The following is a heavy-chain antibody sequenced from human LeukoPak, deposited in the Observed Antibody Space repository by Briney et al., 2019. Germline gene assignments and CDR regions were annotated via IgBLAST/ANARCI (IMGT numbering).Heavy chain of an antibody. Sequence: PGGSLRLSCAASGFTFDDYAMHWVRQAPGKGLEWVSLISWEGDSTYYADSVKGRFTISRDNRKNSLFLQMNSLRAEDTALYYCVKDNWSRRFDALDIWGQGTMVTVSS. V-gene: IGHV3-43D*04. CDR3: VKDNWSRRFDALDI. CDR2: ISWEGDST. CDR1: GFTFDDYA. D-gene: IGHD1-1*01. J-gene: IGHJ3*02.